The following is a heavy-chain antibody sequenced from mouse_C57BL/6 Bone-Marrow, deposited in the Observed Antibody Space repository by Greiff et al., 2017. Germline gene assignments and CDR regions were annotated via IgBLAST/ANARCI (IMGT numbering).Heavy chain of an antibody. Sequence: QFQLQHPGPELVRPGTSVKLSCKASGYTFTSYWMHWVKQRPGQGRKWIGVIDPSDSYTNYNQKFKGKATLTVDTSSSTAYMQLSSLTSEDSAVYYCARPAFENWGQGTLVTVSA. CDR1: GYTFTSYW. J-gene: IGHJ3*01. V-gene: IGHV1-59*01. CDR2: IDPSDSYT. CDR3: ARPAFEN.